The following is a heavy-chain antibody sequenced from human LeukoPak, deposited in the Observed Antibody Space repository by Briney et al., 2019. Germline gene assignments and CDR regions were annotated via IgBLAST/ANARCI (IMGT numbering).Heavy chain of an antibody. CDR3: AREASCSGGSCDHFDY. J-gene: IGHJ4*02. V-gene: IGHV3-48*03. CDR1: GFTFTSHE. D-gene: IGHD2-15*01. CDR2: ISSSGSPI. Sequence: PGGSLRLSCAASGFTFTSHEMNWVRQAPGKGLEWVSYISSSGSPIYHADSVKGRFTISRDNAKNSLYLQMNSLRAEDTAVYYCAREASCSGGSCDHFDYWGQGTLVTVSS.